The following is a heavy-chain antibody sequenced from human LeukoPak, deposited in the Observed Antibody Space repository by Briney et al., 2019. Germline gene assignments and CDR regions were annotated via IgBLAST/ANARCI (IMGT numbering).Heavy chain of an antibody. CDR2: ISTDNSYI. V-gene: IGHV3-21*06. CDR1: GFSLSSYS. Sequence: GGSLRLSCAASGFSLSSYSMNWVRQAPGKGLEWVSSISTDNSYIYYADSVKGRFTISRDNAKNSLYLQMNSLRVKDTAVYYCARDVSLDFWGQGTLVTVSS. CDR3: ARDVSLDF. J-gene: IGHJ4*02.